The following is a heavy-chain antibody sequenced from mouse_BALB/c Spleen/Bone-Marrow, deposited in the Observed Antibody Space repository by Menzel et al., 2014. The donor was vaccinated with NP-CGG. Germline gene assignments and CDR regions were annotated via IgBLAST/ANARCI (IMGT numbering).Heavy chain of an antibody. Sequence: VQLQQSGAELVRPGTSVKESCKASGYAFTTYLIEWVKQRPGQGLEWIGVINPGSGDTHYNEKFKDKATLTADKSSSTAYMQLSSLTSDDSAVYFCARNANWLFTYWAKGLWSLSLQ. CDR3: ARNANWLFTY. CDR2: INPGSGDT. V-gene: IGHV1-54*01. CDR1: GYAFTTYL. J-gene: IGHJ3*01. D-gene: IGHD4-1*01.